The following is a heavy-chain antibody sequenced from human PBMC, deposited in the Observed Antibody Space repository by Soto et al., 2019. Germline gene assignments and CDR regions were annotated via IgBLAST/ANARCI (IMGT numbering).Heavy chain of an antibody. J-gene: IGHJ4*02. Sequence: TGGSLRISCEASVFIFKMYWMHWVRQVPGQGPQWVARITDDGSTTYYAASVEGRFTISRDNAKNALYLQMTSLRPDDTAVYYCTRGPRPNSIGTGAFWGQGTMVTVSS. CDR3: TRGPRPNSIGTGAF. V-gene: IGHV3-74*01. CDR1: VFIFKMYW. D-gene: IGHD3-10*01. CDR2: ITDDGSTT.